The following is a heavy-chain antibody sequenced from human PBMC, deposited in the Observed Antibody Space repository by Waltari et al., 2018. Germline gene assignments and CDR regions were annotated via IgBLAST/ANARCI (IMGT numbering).Heavy chain of an antibody. Sequence: QVQLQQWGAGLLKPSETLSLTCAVYGGSFSGYYWSWIRQPPGKGLEWIGEINHSGSTNYNPSLKSRVTISVDTSKNQFSLKLSSVTAADTAVYYCARGSLGIAPTPPRYWGQGTLVTVSS. CDR1: GGSFSGYY. D-gene: IGHD6-13*01. J-gene: IGHJ4*02. CDR2: INHSGST. V-gene: IGHV4-34*01. CDR3: ARGSLGIAPTPPRY.